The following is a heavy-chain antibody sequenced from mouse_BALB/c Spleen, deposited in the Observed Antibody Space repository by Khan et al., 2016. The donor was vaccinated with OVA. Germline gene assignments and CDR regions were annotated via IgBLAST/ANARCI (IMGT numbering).Heavy chain of an antibody. CDR2: VNHNNGGT. V-gene: IGHV1-18*01. CDR3: GRISFITLEGFAY. J-gene: IGHJ3*01. Sequence: VQLQQSGPDLVKPGASVKISCKTSGYSFTGYYTHWVKQRQGKSLEWIGRVNHNNGGTTYNQKFKGKAILTVEKTSSTAYMELRSLTSEDSAVYYCGRISFITLEGFAYWRQGTLVTVSA. D-gene: IGHD1-1*01. CDR1: GYSFTGYY.